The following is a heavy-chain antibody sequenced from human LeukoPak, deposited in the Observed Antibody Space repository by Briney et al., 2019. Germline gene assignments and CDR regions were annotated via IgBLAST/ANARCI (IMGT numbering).Heavy chain of an antibody. D-gene: IGHD3-10*01. CDR2: IIGSGGST. CDR3: AKERGYYGSGKYWKDC. CDR1: GFTFSNYA. J-gene: IGHJ4*02. V-gene: IGHV3-23*01. Sequence: PGGSLRLSCAASGFTFSNYAMNWVRHAPGKGMEWVSVIIGSGGSTYYADSAKGWFTISRDNSKNKLYLQMNILRAEDTDVNYCAKERGYYGSGKYWKDCCGQGTLVTVSS.